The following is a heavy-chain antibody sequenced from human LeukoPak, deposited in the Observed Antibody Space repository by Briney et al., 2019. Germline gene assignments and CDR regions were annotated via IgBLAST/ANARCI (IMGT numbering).Heavy chain of an antibody. CDR1: GYTFAGYY. D-gene: IGHD6-13*01. J-gene: IGHJ4*02. CDR3: ARARYSSPWGY. CDR2: INPNSGGT. V-gene: IGHV1-2*02. Sequence: ASVKGSCKASGYTFAGYYMHWVRQAPGQGLEWMGWINPNSGGTNYAQKFQGRVTMTRDTSISTAYMELSRLRSDDTAVYYCARARYSSPWGYWGQGTLVTVSS.